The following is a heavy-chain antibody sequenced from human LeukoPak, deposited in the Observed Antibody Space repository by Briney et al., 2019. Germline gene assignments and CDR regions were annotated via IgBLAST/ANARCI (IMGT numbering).Heavy chain of an antibody. CDR3: AREGWYCGGDCYYFDY. CDR2: ISSSSSYI. CDR1: GFTFSSYS. Sequence: GGSLRLSCAASGFTFSSYSMNWVRQAPGKGLEWVSSISSSSSYIYYADSVKGRFTISRDNAKNSLYLQMNSLRAEDTAVYYCAREGWYCGGDCYYFDYWGQGTLVTVSS. V-gene: IGHV3-21*01. J-gene: IGHJ4*02. D-gene: IGHD2-21*02.